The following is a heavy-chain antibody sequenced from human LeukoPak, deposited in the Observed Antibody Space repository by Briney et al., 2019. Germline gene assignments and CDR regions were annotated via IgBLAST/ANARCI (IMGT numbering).Heavy chain of an antibody. J-gene: IGHJ3*02. D-gene: IGHD6-13*01. V-gene: IGHV4-59*01. Sequence: SETLSLTCSVSGASISSYYWSWIRQPPGRGLEWIGYIYYSVSTYYNPSLKSRVTIALDTSKNQFSLKLSSVTAADTAVYYCARSVPRPAAGLDAAFDIWGQGTMVTVSS. CDR1: GASISSYY. CDR2: IYYSVST. CDR3: ARSVPRPAAGLDAAFDI.